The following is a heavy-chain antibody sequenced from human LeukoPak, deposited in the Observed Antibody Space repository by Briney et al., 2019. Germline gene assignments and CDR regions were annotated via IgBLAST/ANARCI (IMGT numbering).Heavy chain of an antibody. J-gene: IGHJ6*03. Sequence: GGSLRLSCAASGFTFSSYWMSWVRQAPGKGLEWVANIKQDGSEKYYVDSVKGRFTISRDNAKNSLYLQMNSLRAEDTAVYYCARARRSGYYYYYMDVWGKGTTVTVSS. CDR2: IKQDGSEK. D-gene: IGHD3-10*01. CDR3: ARARRSGYYYYYMDV. V-gene: IGHV3-7*01. CDR1: GFTFSSYW.